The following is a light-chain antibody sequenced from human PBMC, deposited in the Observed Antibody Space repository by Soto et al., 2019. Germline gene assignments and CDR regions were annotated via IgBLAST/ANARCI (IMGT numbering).Light chain of an antibody. J-gene: IGKJ4*01. Sequence: EIVLTQSPATLSLSPGERATLSCRASQSVSSYLAWYQQKPGQAPRLLIYDASNRATGIPARFSGSGSGTDFTLTISSLEPEAFAVYYCQQRYIWPPLTFGGGTKVEIK. CDR2: DAS. CDR3: QQRYIWPPLT. V-gene: IGKV3-11*01. CDR1: QSVSSY.